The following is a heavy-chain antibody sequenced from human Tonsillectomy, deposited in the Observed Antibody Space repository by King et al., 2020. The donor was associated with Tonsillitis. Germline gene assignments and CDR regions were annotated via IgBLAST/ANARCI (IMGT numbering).Heavy chain of an antibody. D-gene: IGHD4-17*01. Sequence: HVQLVESGAEVKKPGASVKVSCKASGYTFTSYYMHWVRQAPGQGLELMVIINTSGGSTSYAQKFQGRVTMTRDSSTRTDYMELNSLRSEDTAVYYCARDYGESTERQFDYWGQGTLVTVSS. CDR3: ARDYGESTERQFDY. J-gene: IGHJ4*02. CDR2: INTSGGST. V-gene: IGHV1-46*03. CDR1: GYTFTSYY.